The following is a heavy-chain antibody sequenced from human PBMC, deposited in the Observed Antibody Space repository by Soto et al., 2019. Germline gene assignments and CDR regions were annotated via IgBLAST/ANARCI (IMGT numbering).Heavy chain of an antibody. V-gene: IGHV1-46*01. CDR1: GYTFTSYY. D-gene: IGHD6-6*01. Sequence: QVQLVQSGAEVKKPGASVKVSCKASGYTFTSYYMHWVRQAPGQGLEWMGIINPSGGSTSYAQKFQGRVTMTRDTSTSTDYMELSSLRSEDTAVYYCARVFPSGSSSDALDYWGQGTLVTVSS. CDR3: ARVFPSGSSSDALDY. CDR2: INPSGGST. J-gene: IGHJ4*02.